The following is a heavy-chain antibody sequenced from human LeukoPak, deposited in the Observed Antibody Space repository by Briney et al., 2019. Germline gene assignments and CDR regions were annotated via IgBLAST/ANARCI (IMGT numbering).Heavy chain of an antibody. CDR3: ARESPSYYFDY. V-gene: IGHV4-31*03. CDR1: GGSISSGGYY. Sequence: SETLSLTCTVSGGSISSGGYYWSWIRQHPGKGLEWIGYIYYSGSTYYNPSLKSRVTISVDTSKNQFSLKLSSVAAADTAVYYCARESPSYYFDYWGQGTLVTVSS. CDR2: IYYSGST. J-gene: IGHJ4*02.